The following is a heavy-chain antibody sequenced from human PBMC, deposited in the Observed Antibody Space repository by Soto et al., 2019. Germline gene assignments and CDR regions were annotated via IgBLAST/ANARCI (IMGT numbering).Heavy chain of an antibody. D-gene: IGHD3-10*01. CDR3: AKAEAGSRYYYMDV. V-gene: IGHV3-9*01. CDR2: ISWNSGSI. CDR1: GFTFDDYA. J-gene: IGHJ6*03. Sequence: PGGSLRLFCAASGFTFDDYAMHWVRQAPGKGLEWVSGISWNSGSIGYADSVKGRFTISRDNAKNSLYLQMNSLRAEDTALYYCAKAEAGSRYYYMDVWGKGTTVTVSS.